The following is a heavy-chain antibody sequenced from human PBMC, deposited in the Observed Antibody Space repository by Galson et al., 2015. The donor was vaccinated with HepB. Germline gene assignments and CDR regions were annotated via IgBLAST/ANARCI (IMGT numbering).Heavy chain of an antibody. CDR1: GFTFSSYG. V-gene: IGHV3-33*01. D-gene: IGHD3-22*01. Sequence: SLRLSCAASGFTFSSYGMHWVRQAPGKGLEWVAVIWYDGSNKYYADSVKGRFTISRDNSKNTLYLQMNSLRAEDTAVYYCAREGYYDSSGYPSWVYYYYMDVWGKGTTVTVSS. J-gene: IGHJ6*03. CDR2: IWYDGSNK. CDR3: AREGYYDSSGYPSWVYYYYMDV.